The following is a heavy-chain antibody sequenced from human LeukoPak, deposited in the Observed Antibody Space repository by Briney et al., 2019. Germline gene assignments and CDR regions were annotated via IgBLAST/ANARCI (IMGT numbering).Heavy chain of an antibody. Sequence: GGSLRLSCAASGFAFSNFWMHWVRQAPGKGLVWVSRINTDVSKIRYAAAVKGRFTISRDNTKNTLYLQMKSLRADDTAVYYCVGWSDDHSNHADYWGQGTLVTVSS. J-gene: IGHJ4*02. D-gene: IGHD4-11*01. CDR2: INTDVSKI. V-gene: IGHV3-74*01. CDR3: VGWSDDHSNHADY. CDR1: GFAFSNFW.